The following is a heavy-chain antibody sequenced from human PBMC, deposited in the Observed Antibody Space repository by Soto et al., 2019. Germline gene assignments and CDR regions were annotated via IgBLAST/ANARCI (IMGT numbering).Heavy chain of an antibody. CDR1: GFTFSSYG. Sequence: PGGSLRLSCAASGFTFSSYGMHWVRQAPGKGLEWVAVISYDGSNKYYADSVKGRFTISRDNSKNTLYLQMNSLRAEDTAVYYCAHIPTSPPSDYYYYGMDVWGQGTTVTVSS. J-gene: IGHJ6*02. CDR2: ISYDGSNK. CDR3: AHIPTSPPSDYYYYGMDV. D-gene: IGHD2-2*02. V-gene: IGHV3-30*03.